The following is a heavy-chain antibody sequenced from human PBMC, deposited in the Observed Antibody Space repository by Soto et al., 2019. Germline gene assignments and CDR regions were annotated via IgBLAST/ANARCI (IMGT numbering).Heavy chain of an antibody. CDR3: ARAGIAVAGTANFDY. CDR2: INPNSGGT. CDR1: GYTFTSYG. D-gene: IGHD6-19*01. V-gene: IGHV1-2*04. J-gene: IGHJ4*02. Sequence: GASVKVSCKASGYTFTSYGISWVRQAPGQGLEWMGWINPNSGGTNYAQKFQGWVTMTRDTSISTAYMELSRLRSDDTAVYYCARAGIAVAGTANFDYWGQGTLVTVSS.